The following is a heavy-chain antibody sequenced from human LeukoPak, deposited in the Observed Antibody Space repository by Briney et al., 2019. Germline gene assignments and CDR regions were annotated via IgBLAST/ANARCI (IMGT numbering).Heavy chain of an antibody. V-gene: IGHV3-23*01. CDR1: GFTFSSYA. Sequence: PGGSLRLSCAASGFTFSSYAMSWVRQAPGKGLEWVSAISGSGGSTYYADSVNGRFTISRDNSKNTLYLQMNSLRAEDTAVYYCAKLPHHSYYYYYGMDVWGQGTTVTVSS. CDR3: AKLPHHSYYYYYGMDV. J-gene: IGHJ6*02. CDR2: ISGSGGST.